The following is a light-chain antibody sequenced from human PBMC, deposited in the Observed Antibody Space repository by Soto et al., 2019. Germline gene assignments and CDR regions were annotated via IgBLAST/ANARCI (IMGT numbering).Light chain of an antibody. CDR2: DAS. CDR1: QTISSW. Sequence: DIQMTQSPSTLPASVGDRVTITCRASQTISSWLAWYQQKPGKAPKLLIYDASNLEAGVPSRFRGSGSGTDFTFTISRLQPEDIATYYCQQYENLPTFGQGTRLEI. V-gene: IGKV1-33*01. CDR3: QQYENLPT. J-gene: IGKJ5*01.